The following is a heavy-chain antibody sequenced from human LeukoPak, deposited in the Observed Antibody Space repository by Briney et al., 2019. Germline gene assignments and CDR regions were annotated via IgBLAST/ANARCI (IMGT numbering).Heavy chain of an antibody. V-gene: IGHV4-39*07. CDR2: IYYSGST. CDR3: ARTYSGSYFWGANNWFDP. J-gene: IGHJ5*02. Sequence: PSQTLSLTCTVSGGSISSSSYYWGWIRQPPGKGLEWIGSIYYSGSTYYNPSLKSRVTISVDTSKNQFSLKLSSVTAADTAVYYCARTYSGSYFWGANNWFDPWGQGTLVTVSS. D-gene: IGHD1-26*01. CDR1: GGSISSSSYY.